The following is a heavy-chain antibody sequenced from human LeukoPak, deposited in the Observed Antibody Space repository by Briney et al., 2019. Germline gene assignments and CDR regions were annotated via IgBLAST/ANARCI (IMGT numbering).Heavy chain of an antibody. V-gene: IGHV3-48*03. Sequence: PGGSLRLSCAASGFTFSSYEMNWVRQAPGKGLEWVSYISSSGSTIYYADSVKGRFTISRDNAKNSLYLQMSSLRAEDTAVYYCAREAVVVVPAASYLDYWGQGTLVTVSS. D-gene: IGHD2-2*01. CDR1: GFTFSSYE. J-gene: IGHJ4*02. CDR3: AREAVVVVPAASYLDY. CDR2: ISSSGSTI.